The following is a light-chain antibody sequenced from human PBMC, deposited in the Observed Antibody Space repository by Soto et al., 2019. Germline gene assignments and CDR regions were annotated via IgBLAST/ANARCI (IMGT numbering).Light chain of an antibody. CDR2: GAS. V-gene: IGKV3-20*01. Sequence: DIVMTQSPDSLAVSPGERATLSCRASQSVSSSYLAWYQQKPGQAPRLLIYGASSRATGIPDRFSGSGSGTDFTLTISRLEPEDFAVYYCQQYGSSAWTFGQGTKVDIK. CDR3: QQYGSSAWT. CDR1: QSVSSSY. J-gene: IGKJ1*01.